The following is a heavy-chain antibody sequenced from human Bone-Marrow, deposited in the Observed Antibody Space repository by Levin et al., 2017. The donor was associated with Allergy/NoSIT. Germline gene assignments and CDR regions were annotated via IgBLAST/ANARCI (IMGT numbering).Heavy chain of an antibody. D-gene: IGHD3-16*01. Sequence: TGGSLRLSCTASGFTFSSYWMTWVRQAPGKGLEWVANIKRDGSAKSYGDSMKGRFTVSRDNAKNSLYLQMNSLRAEATAIYYCARDESPPGGFDAFDIWGQGTMVTVSS. V-gene: IGHV3-7*01. CDR1: GFTFSSYW. CDR2: IKRDGSAK. CDR3: ARDESPPGGFDAFDI. J-gene: IGHJ3*02.